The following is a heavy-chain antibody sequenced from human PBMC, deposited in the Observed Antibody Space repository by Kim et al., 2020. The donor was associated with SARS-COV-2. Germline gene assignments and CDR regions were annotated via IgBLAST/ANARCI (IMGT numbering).Heavy chain of an antibody. Sequence: SVKVSCKASGGTFSSYAISWVRQAPGQGLEWMGGIIPIFGTANYAQKFQGRVTITADESTSTAYMELSSLRSEETAVYYCARDPRWDSITFGKKHYGMDVWGHGAPGTVSS. CDR3: ARDPRWDSITFGKKHYGMDV. D-gene: IGHD3-16*01. CDR2: IIPIFGTA. V-gene: IGHV1-69*13. J-gene: IGHJ6*02. CDR1: GGTFSSYA.